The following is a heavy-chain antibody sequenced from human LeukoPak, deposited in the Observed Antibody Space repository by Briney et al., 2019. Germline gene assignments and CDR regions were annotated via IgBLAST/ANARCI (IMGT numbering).Heavy chain of an antibody. J-gene: IGHJ5*02. Sequence: SETLSLTCTVSGVSISSYYWNWIRQPPGKGLEWIGSIYYSGTTNYNPSLKSRVTISLDTSKTQFSLKLSSVTAVDTAVYYCARGEGSSMVRGAIFWFDPWGQGSLVTVSS. V-gene: IGHV4-59*01. CDR1: GVSISSYY. D-gene: IGHD3-10*01. CDR3: ARGEGSSMVRGAIFWFDP. CDR2: IYYSGTT.